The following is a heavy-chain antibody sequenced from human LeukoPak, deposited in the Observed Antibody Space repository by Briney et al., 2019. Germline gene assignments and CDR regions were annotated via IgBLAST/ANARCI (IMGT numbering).Heavy chain of an antibody. CDR2: IYYSGST. D-gene: IGHD2-2*01. V-gene: IGHV4-59*08. CDR1: GGSISRYY. CDR3: ARVVPEDIVVVPAAMGWFDP. Sequence: SETLSLTCTVSGGSISRYYWSWIRQPPGKGLEWIGYIYYSGSTNYNPSLKSRVTISVDTSKNQFSLKLSSVTAADTAVYYCARVVPEDIVVVPAAMGWFDPWGQGTLVTVSS. J-gene: IGHJ5*02.